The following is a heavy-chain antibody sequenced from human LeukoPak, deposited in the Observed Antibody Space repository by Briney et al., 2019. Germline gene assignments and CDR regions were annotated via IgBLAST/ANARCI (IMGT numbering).Heavy chain of an antibody. D-gene: IGHD1-1*01. V-gene: IGHV3-7*01. CDR1: GLTFRSYW. Sequence: GGSLRLSCVVSGLTFRSYWMTWVRQAPGKGLEWVANMDPTGSQKRYVDSVRGRFTISKDNPGASLYLDMHSLRAEDTAIYYCAIWTSGNYWGQGTLVTVSS. CDR2: MDPTGSQK. J-gene: IGHJ4*02. CDR3: AIWTSGNY.